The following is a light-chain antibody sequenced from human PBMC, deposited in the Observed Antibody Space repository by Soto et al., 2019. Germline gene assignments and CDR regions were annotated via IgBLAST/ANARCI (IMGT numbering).Light chain of an antibody. CDR3: SSFTSNSTVV. CDR2: EVT. J-gene: IGLJ2*01. Sequence: QSVLTQPPSVSGSPGQSVTISCTGTSSDVGSYNRVSWYQQPPGTAPKLMIYEVTNRPSGVPVRFSGSKSGTTASLTISGLQAEDEANYYCSSFTSNSTVVFGGGTQLTVL. V-gene: IGLV2-18*02. CDR1: SSDVGSYNR.